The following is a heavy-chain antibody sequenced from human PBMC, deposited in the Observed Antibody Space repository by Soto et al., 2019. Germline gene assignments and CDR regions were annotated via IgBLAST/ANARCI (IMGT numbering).Heavy chain of an antibody. D-gene: IGHD6-13*01. J-gene: IGHJ4*02. V-gene: IGHV4-59*01. CDR1: GGSISSYY. CDR2: IYYSGST. Sequence: SETLSLTGTVSGGSISSYYWSWIRQPPGKGLEWIGYIYYSGSTNYNPSLKSRVTISVDTSKNQFSLKLSSVTAADTAVYYCARATWQQLVRFDYWGQGTLVTVSS. CDR3: ARATWQQLVRFDY.